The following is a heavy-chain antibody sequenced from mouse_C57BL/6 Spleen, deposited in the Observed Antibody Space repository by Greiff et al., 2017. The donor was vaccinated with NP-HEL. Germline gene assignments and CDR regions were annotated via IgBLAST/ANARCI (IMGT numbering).Heavy chain of an antibody. CDR3: ARSWLRWYFDV. Sequence: QVQLQQPGAELVRPGTSVKLSCKASGYTFTSYWMHWVKQRPGQGLEWIGVIDPSDSYTNYNQKFKGKATLTVDTSSSTAYMQLSSLTSEDSAVYYCARSWLRWYFDVWGTGTTVTVSS. V-gene: IGHV1-59*01. D-gene: IGHD2-2*01. CDR1: GYTFTSYW. CDR2: IDPSDSYT. J-gene: IGHJ1*03.